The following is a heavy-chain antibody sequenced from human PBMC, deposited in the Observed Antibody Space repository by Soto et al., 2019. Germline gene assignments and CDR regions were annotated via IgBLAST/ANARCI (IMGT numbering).Heavy chain of an antibody. CDR1: GGTFSSYA. D-gene: IGHD3-10*01. CDR2: IIPIFGTA. Sequence: QVQLVQAGAEVKKPGSSVKVSCKASGGTFSSYAISWVRQAPGQGLEWMGGIIPIFGTANYAQKFQGRVTSTADESTSTAYMELSSLRSEDTAVYYCASLPSASYXXXSYYGRNYYYYGMDVWGQGTTVTVSS. CDR3: ASLPSASYXXXSYYGRNYYYYGMDV. J-gene: IGHJ6*02. V-gene: IGHV1-69*01.